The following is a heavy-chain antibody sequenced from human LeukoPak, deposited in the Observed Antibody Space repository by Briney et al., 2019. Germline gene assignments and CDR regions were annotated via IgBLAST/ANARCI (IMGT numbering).Heavy chain of an antibody. CDR2: IIPIFGTA. CDR1: GGTFSSYA. D-gene: IGHD2-21*01. Sequence: SVKVSCKASGGTFSSYAISWVRQAPGQGLEWMGGIIPIFGTANYAQKFQGRVTITTDESTSTAYMELSSLRSEDTAVYYCASQSYCGGDCYLSAFDIWGQGTMVTVSS. J-gene: IGHJ3*02. CDR3: ASQSYCGGDCYLSAFDI. V-gene: IGHV1-69*05.